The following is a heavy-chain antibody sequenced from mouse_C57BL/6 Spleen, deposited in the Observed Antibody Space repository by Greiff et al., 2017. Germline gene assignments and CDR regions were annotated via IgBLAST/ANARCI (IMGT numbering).Heavy chain of an antibody. V-gene: IGHV3-6*01. Sequence: EVQVVESGPGLVKPSQSLSLTCSVTGYSITSGYYWNWIRQFPGNKLEWMGYISYDGSNNYNPSLKNRISITRDTSKNQFFLKLNSVTTEDTATYYCARDLAYSNYGAYWGQGTLVTVSA. CDR3: ARDLAYSNYGAY. J-gene: IGHJ3*01. CDR1: GYSITSGYY. CDR2: ISYDGSN. D-gene: IGHD2-5*01.